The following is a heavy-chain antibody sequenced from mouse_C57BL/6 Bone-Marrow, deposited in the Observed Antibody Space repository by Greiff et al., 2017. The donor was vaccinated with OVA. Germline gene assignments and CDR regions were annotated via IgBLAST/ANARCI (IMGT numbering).Heavy chain of an antibody. CDR2: INPYNGGT. Sequence: EVKLQESGPVLVKPGASVKMSCKASGYTFTDYYMNWVKQSHGKSLEWIGVINPYNGGTSYNQKFKGKATLTVDKPSSTAYMQLSSLTSEDSAVYYCARGEGLLRFHAWFAYWGQGTLVTVSA. CDR1: GYTFTDYY. V-gene: IGHV1-19*01. D-gene: IGHD1-1*01. J-gene: IGHJ3*01. CDR3: ARGEGLLRFHAWFAY.